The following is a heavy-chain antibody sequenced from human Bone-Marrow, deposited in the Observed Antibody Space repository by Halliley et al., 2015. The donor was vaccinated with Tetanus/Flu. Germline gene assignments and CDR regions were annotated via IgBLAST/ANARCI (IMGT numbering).Heavy chain of an antibody. Sequence: WTNAANGQTNYAQNFQGRVTMTRDPSTGTVYMELRSLGSDDTAVYFCARDFYEDESKTWFDCFDPWGQGTLVTVSS. V-gene: IGHV1-18*01. CDR3: ARDFYEDESKTWFDCFDP. CDR2: TNAANGQT. J-gene: IGHJ5*02. D-gene: IGHD3-10*01.